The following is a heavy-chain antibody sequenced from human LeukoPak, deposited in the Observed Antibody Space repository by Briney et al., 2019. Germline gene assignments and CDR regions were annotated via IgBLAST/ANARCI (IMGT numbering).Heavy chain of an antibody. Sequence: GRSLRLSCAASGFTFSSYAMHWVRQAPGKGLEWVAVISYDGSNKYYADSVKGRFTISRDNSKNTLYLQMNSLRAVDTAVYYCAKDAASRLRFLEWSLDYWGQGTLVTVSS. D-gene: IGHD3-3*01. V-gene: IGHV3-30-3*01. CDR2: ISYDGSNK. CDR1: GFTFSSYA. CDR3: AKDAASRLRFLEWSLDY. J-gene: IGHJ4*02.